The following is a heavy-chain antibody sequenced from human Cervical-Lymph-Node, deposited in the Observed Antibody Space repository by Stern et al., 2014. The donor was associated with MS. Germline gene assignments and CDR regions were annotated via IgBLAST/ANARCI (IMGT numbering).Heavy chain of an antibody. J-gene: IGHJ6*02. V-gene: IGHV1-69*01. D-gene: IGHD3-10*01. CDR2: IIPMVGTA. CDR1: GGTFSSYA. Sequence: VQLLESGAEVKKPGSSVRVSCKASGGTFSSYAISWVRQAPGQGLEWMGWIIPMVGTANYAQKYQGRVTITADDSTTTAYMEVSSLRSEDTAVYYCASSVGELTPEAVWGQGTTVTVFS. CDR3: ASSVGELTPEAV.